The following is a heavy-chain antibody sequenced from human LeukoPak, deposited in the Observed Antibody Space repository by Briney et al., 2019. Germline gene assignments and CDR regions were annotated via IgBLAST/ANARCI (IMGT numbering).Heavy chain of an antibody. Sequence: GRPLRLSCAASGFTFDDYAMHWVRQAPGKGLEWVSGISWNSGSIGYADSVKGRFTISRDNAKNSLYLQMNSLRAEDTALYYCAKGGRWLQFFDYWGQGTLVTVSS. V-gene: IGHV3-9*01. D-gene: IGHD5-24*01. J-gene: IGHJ4*02. CDR3: AKGGRWLQFFDY. CDR2: ISWNSGSI. CDR1: GFTFDDYA.